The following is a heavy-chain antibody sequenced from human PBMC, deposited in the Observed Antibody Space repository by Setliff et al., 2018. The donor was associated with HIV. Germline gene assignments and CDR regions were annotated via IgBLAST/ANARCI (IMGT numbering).Heavy chain of an antibody. CDR2: INPHSGGT. D-gene: IGHD2-2*01. J-gene: IGHJ3*02. V-gene: IGHV1-2*02. CDR1: GYTFTGYH. CDR3: ARVDCSSTRCYAFDI. Sequence: KVSCKASGYTFTGYHMHWVRQAPGQGLEWMGWINPHSGGTKYAQKFQGRVTMTRDTSISAAYMELSRLRSDDTAVYYCARVDCSSTRCYAFDIWGQGTMVTVSS.